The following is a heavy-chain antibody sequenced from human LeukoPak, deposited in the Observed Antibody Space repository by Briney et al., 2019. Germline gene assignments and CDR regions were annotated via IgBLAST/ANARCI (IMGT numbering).Heavy chain of an antibody. Sequence: PSETLSLTCTVSGGSISSSSYYWGWIRQPPGKGLEWIGSIYYSGSTYYNPSLKSRVTISVDTSKNQFSLKLSSVTAADTAVYYCARGGDSSGYYSVGSLYVYWGQGTLVTVSS. D-gene: IGHD3-22*01. J-gene: IGHJ4*02. CDR2: IYYSGST. CDR1: GGSISSSSYY. CDR3: ARGGDSSGYYSVGSLYVY. V-gene: IGHV4-39*07.